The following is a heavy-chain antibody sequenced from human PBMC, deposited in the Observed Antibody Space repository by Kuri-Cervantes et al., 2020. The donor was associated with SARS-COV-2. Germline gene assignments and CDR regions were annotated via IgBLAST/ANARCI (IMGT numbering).Heavy chain of an antibody. J-gene: IGHJ5*02. CDR2: TYYSGST. D-gene: IGHD4-17*01. V-gene: IGHV4-59*01. CDR1: GGSISSYY. Sequence: SETLSLTCTVPGGSISSYYWSWNRQPPGKGLEWIGYTYYSGSTNYNPSIKSRVTISVDTSKNQFSLKLSSVTAADKAVYYCARGGYGVYLSWSQGTLVTVSS. CDR3: ARGGYGVYLS.